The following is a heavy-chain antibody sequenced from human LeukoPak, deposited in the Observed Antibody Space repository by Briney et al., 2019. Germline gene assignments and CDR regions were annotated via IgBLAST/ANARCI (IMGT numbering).Heavy chain of an antibody. J-gene: IGHJ4*02. Sequence: ASVKVSCKASGYTFTGYYMHWVRQAPGQGLEWMGWINPNSGGTNNAQKFQGRVTMTRDTSISTAYMELSRLRSDDTAVYYCARDTTMVRGVIMGGLDYWGQGTLVTVSS. D-gene: IGHD3-10*01. V-gene: IGHV1-2*02. CDR3: ARDTTMVRGVIMGGLDY. CDR2: INPNSGGT. CDR1: GYTFTGYY.